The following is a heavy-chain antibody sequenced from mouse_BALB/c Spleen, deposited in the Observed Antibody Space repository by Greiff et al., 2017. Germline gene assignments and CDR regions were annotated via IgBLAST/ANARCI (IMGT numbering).Heavy chain of an antibody. Sequence: EVKLVESGGGLVKPGGSLKLSCAASGFTFSSYAMSWVRQTPEKRLEWVASISSGGSTYYPDSVKGRFTISRDNARNILYLQMSSLRSEDTAMYYCARGRATMITTDAMDYWGQGTSVTVSS. D-gene: IGHD2-4*01. CDR2: ISSGGST. J-gene: IGHJ4*01. V-gene: IGHV5-6-5*01. CDR3: ARGRATMITTDAMDY. CDR1: GFTFSSYA.